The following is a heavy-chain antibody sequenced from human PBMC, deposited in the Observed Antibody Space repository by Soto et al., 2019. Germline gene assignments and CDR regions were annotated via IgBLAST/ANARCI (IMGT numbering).Heavy chain of an antibody. V-gene: IGHV3-23*01. CDR2: IGGSGGNT. CDR1: GFTCSSYA. Sequence: EVQLLESGEGLVQPGGSLKLSCAASGFTCSSYAMSWVRQAPGKGLEWVSGIGGSGGNTYYADSVKGRFTISRDNSKNTLFLQMNSLRAEDTAEYYCARVVRYFDTPCGMDVWGQGTTVTVSS. J-gene: IGHJ6*02. D-gene: IGHD3-9*01. CDR3: ARVVRYFDTPCGMDV.